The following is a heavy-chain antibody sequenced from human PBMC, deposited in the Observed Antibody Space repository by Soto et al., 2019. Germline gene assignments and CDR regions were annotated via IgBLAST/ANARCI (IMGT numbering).Heavy chain of an antibody. D-gene: IGHD3-10*01. V-gene: IGHV4-39*01. CDR2: IYYSGSA. CDR3: ARHAYYYGSGSYCLEY. J-gene: IGHJ4*02. Sequence: PSETLSLTCTVSGGSISSSSYYWGWIRQPPGKGLEWIGSIYYSGSAYYNPSLKSRVTISVDTSKNQFSLKLSSVTAADTAVYYCARHAYYYGSGSYCLEYWGQGTLVTVSS. CDR1: GGSISSSSYY.